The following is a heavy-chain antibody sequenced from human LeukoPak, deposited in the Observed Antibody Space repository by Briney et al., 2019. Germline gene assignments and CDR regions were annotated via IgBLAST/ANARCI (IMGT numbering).Heavy chain of an antibody. CDR2: MNPNSGNT. V-gene: IGHV1-8*02. CDR3: ARGFKVGYCSSTSCYRGLDY. D-gene: IGHD2-2*02. CDR1: GYTFTSYG. J-gene: IGHJ4*02. Sequence: GASVKVSCKASGYTFTSYGISWVRQATGQGLEWMGWMNPNSGNTGCAQKFQGRVTMTRNTSISTAYMELSSLRSEDTAVYYCARGFKVGYCSSTSCYRGLDYWGQGTLVTVSS.